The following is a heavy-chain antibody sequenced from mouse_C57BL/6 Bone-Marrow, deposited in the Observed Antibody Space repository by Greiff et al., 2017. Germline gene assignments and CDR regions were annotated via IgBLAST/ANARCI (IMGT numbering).Heavy chain of an antibody. J-gene: IGHJ1*03. CDR1: GYTFTSYW. D-gene: IGHD2-5*01. CDR2: IYPGSGST. CDR3: ARPYYSNYWYFDV. V-gene: IGHV1-55*01. Sequence: VQLQESGAELVKPGASVKMSCKASGYTFTSYWITWVKQRPGQGLGWIGDIYPGSGSTNYNEKFKSKATLTVDTSSSTAYMQLISLTSEDSAVYYCARPYYSNYWYFDVWGTGTTVTVSS.